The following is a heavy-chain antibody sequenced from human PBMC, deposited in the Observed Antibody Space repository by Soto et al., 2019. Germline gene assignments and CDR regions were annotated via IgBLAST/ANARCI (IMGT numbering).Heavy chain of an antibody. CDR3: ARAEEGPLSFSDY. Sequence: GASVKVSCKASGYTFTSYGISWVRQAPGQGLEWMGWISAYNGHTKYAQKLQGRVTMTTDTSTSTVYMELSSLRSEDTAVYYCARAEEGPLSFSDYWGQGTLVTVPQ. V-gene: IGHV1-18*01. CDR1: GYTFTSYG. CDR2: ISAYNGHT. J-gene: IGHJ4*02. D-gene: IGHD3-16*02.